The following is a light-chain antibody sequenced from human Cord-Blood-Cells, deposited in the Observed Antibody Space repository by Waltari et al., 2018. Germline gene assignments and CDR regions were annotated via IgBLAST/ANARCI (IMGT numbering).Light chain of an antibody. J-gene: IGKJ4*01. V-gene: IGKV1-39*01. CDR2: AAS. CDR3: QQSYSTPLT. CDR1: QSLSSY. Sequence: DIQMTQSPSSLSASVGDRVTITCRASQSLSSYLNWYQQKPGKAPKLLIYAASRLQSGVPSRVSGSVSGTDFTLTISSLQPEDFATYYCQQSYSTPLTFGGGTKVEIK.